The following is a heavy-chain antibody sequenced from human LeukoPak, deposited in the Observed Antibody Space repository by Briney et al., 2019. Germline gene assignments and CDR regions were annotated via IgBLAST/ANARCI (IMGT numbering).Heavy chain of an antibody. Sequence: GGSLRLSCAASGFTVSSNYMSWVRQAPGKGLDWVSVIYSGGSTYYADSVKGRFTISRDNSKNTLYLQMNSLRAEDTAVYYCARVVVPATYFDYWGQGTLVTVSS. CDR2: IYSGGST. J-gene: IGHJ4*02. CDR3: ARVVVPATYFDY. D-gene: IGHD2-2*01. V-gene: IGHV3-66*02. CDR1: GFTVSSNY.